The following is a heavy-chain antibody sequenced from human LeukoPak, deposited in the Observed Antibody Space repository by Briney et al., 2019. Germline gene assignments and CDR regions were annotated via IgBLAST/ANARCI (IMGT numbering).Heavy chain of an antibody. CDR3: ARDRYYDSSGYYSVDAFDI. D-gene: IGHD3-22*01. J-gene: IGHJ3*02. Sequence: GGSLRLSCAASGFTFSSYSMNWVRQAPGKGLEWVSSISSSSSYIYYADSVKGRITISRDNAKNSLYLQMNSLRAEDTAVYYCARDRYYDSSGYYSVDAFDIWGQGTMVTVSS. V-gene: IGHV3-21*01. CDR1: GFTFSSYS. CDR2: ISSSSSYI.